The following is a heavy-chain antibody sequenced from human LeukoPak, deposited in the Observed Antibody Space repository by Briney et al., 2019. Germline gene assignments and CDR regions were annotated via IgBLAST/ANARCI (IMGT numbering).Heavy chain of an antibody. Sequence: SETLSLTCTVSGGSIGTYYWSWVRQSPGKGLEWIGYIYVTGNRYNPYLQSRVTISVDTSRNQFFLEMSSVTAADTAVYYCARHIGGGIEDMGVWGKGTKVTVSS. CDR2: IYVTGN. J-gene: IGHJ6*03. CDR3: ARHIGGGIEDMGV. CDR1: GGSIGTYY. D-gene: IGHD3-16*02. V-gene: IGHV4-59*08.